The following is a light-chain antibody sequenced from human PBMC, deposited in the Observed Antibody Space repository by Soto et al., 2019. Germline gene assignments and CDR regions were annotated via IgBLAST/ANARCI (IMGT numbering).Light chain of an antibody. Sequence: DIQMTQSPSSLSASVGDRVTITCQASQDISNYLNWYQQKPGKAPKLLIYDASNLETGVPSRSSGSGSGADFTFTISSLQPEDIATYYCQQYDNLPITFGQGTRLEMK. J-gene: IGKJ5*01. V-gene: IGKV1-33*01. CDR3: QQYDNLPIT. CDR2: DAS. CDR1: QDISNY.